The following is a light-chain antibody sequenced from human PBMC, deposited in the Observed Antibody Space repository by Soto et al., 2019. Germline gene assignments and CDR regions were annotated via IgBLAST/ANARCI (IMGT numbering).Light chain of an antibody. CDR1: QSVSSSY. J-gene: IGKJ4*01. CDR3: EQYGGSSPLT. CDR2: GAS. V-gene: IGKV3-20*01. Sequence: EIVLTQSPGTLSLSPGERATLSCRASQSVSSSYLAWYQQKPGQAPRLLIYGASSRATGIPDRFSGSVSGTDFALNISRLAPQDFAVYYCEQYGGSSPLTFGGGTKVEIK.